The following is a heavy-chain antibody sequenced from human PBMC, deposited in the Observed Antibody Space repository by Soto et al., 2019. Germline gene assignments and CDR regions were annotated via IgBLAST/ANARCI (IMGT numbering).Heavy chain of an antibody. J-gene: IGHJ6*02. CDR1: GFRFRDFY. Sequence: QPVGSLRLSCDASGFRFRDFYMDWVRQTPGKGLEWVGRSRNEASSYTTDYAASVKGRFTISRHDLQNSLFLQMNSLKAEDTAIYYCALNYYGLDVLGQGTTVTVSS. CDR3: ALNYYGLDV. V-gene: IGHV3-72*01. CDR2: SRNEASSYTT.